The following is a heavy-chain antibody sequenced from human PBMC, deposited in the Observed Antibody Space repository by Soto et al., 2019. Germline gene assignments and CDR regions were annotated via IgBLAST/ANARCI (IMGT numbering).Heavy chain of an antibody. CDR3: ARDGTQDYYDSSGYYDY. D-gene: IGHD3-22*01. CDR1: GYTFTSYG. CDR2: ISAYNGNT. V-gene: IGHV1-18*04. J-gene: IGHJ4*02. Sequence: ASVNVSCKASGYTFTSYGISWVRQAPGQGLEWMGWISAYNGNTNYAQKLQGRVTMTTDTSTSTAYMELRSLRSDDTAVYYCARDGTQDYYDSSGYYDYWGQGTLVTVSS.